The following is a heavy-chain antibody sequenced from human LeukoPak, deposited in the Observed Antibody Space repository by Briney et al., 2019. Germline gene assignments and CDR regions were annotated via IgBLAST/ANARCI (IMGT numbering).Heavy chain of an antibody. D-gene: IGHD3-10*01. CDR1: GYTFTNYG. CDR2: ISTYNGDT. J-gene: IGHJ3*02. Sequence: ASVKVSCKASGYTFTNYGINWVRQAPGQGLEWMGWISTYNGDTNYAQKFQGRVTITADKSTSTAYMELSSLRSEDTAVYYCARAPVDYYGSGSYYDGAFDIWGQGTMVTVSS. V-gene: IGHV1-18*01. CDR3: ARAPVDYYGSGSYYDGAFDI.